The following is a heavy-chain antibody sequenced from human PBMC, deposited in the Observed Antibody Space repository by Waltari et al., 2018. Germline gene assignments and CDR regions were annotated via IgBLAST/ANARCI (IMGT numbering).Heavy chain of an antibody. V-gene: IGHV4-30-4*08. J-gene: IGHJ4*02. Sequence: QVQLQESGPGLVKPSQTLSLTCTVSGGSISSGDYYWSWIRQPPGQGREGIGDIDASGGPYYNPSLKSRVTISVDTSKNQFSLKLSSVTAADTAVYYCARGHSGYDIGRFDYWGQGTLVTVSS. D-gene: IGHD5-12*01. CDR3: ARGHSGYDIGRFDY. CDR2: IDASGGP. CDR1: GGSISSGDYY.